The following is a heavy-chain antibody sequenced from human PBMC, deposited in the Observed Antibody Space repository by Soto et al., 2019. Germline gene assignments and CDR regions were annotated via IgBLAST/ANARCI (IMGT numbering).Heavy chain of an antibody. CDR2: IITMFGTA. CDR1: GGTFSTDS. Sequence: QVQLVQSGAEVKKPGSSVKVSCKASGGTFSTDSISWVRQAPGQGLEWMGGIITMFGTANNAQKLQGRVTITADESTSTAYMELSSLRSEETAVYFCAREIDGYYGMDVWGQGTTVTVAS. V-gene: IGHV1-69*12. J-gene: IGHJ6*02. CDR3: AREIDGYYGMDV.